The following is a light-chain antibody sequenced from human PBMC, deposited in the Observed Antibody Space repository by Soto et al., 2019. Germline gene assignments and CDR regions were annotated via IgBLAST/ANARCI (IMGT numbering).Light chain of an antibody. CDR3: ATWDNSLSGVI. Sequence: QSVLTQPPSVSAAPGQTVSMSCSGSSSNIGNNDVSWYQHLPGTAPRLLIYDNDKRPSGIPDRFSGSKSGTSATLGITGLQTGDEANYYCATWDNSLSGVIFGGGTKLTVL. J-gene: IGLJ2*01. CDR2: DND. CDR1: SSNIGNND. V-gene: IGLV1-51*01.